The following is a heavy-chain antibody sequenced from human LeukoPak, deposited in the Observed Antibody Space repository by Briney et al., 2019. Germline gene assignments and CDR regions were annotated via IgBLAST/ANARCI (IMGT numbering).Heavy chain of an antibody. Sequence: SVKVSCKTSGGTFNNYAISWVGQAPGQGLEWMGRIIPILGIANYAQKFQGRVTITADKSTSTAYMGLSSLRSEDTAVYYCARVDTAMVIDYWGQGTLVTVSS. J-gene: IGHJ4*02. D-gene: IGHD5-18*01. CDR1: GGTFNNYA. V-gene: IGHV1-69*04. CDR2: IIPILGIA. CDR3: ARVDTAMVIDY.